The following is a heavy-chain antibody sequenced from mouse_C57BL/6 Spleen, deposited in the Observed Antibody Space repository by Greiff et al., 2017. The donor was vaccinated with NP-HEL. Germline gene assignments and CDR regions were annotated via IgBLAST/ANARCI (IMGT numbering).Heavy chain of an antibody. J-gene: IGHJ4*01. CDR3: ARSYYGNYDYYAMDY. D-gene: IGHD2-10*01. Sequence: QVQLKQPGAELVKPGASVKMSCKASGYTFTSYWITWVKQRPGQGLEWIGDIYPGSGSTNYNEKFKSKATLTVDTSSSTAYMQLSSLTSEDSAVYYCARSYYGNYDYYAMDYWGQGTSVTVSS. CDR1: GYTFTSYW. V-gene: IGHV1-55*01. CDR2: IYPGSGST.